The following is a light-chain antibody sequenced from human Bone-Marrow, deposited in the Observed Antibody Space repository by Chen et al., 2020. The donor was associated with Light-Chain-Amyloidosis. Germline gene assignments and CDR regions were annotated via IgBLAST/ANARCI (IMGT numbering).Light chain of an antibody. CDR2: WAS. V-gene: IGKV4-1*01. CDR1: QSVLSTSNNKNY. CDR3: QQYLSAPLT. J-gene: IGKJ4*01. Sequence: DIVMTQSPESLAVSLGERATINCKSTQSVLSTSNNKNYIAWYQQKPVQPPKLLVSWASMRESGVPDRLSGSGSGTDFTLTISSLQAEDVAVYYCQQYLSAPLTLGGGTKVEIK.